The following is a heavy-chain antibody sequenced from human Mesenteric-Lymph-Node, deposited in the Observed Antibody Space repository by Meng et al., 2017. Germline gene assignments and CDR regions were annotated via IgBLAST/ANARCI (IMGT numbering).Heavy chain of an antibody. CDR3: ARELYYYDSSGYVYYFDY. Sequence: SETLSLTCAVPGYSISSGYYWGWIRQPPGKGLEWIGSIYHSGSTYYNPSLKSRVTISVDTSKNQFSLKLSSVTAADTAVYYCARELYYYDSSGYVYYFDYWGQGTLVTVSS. D-gene: IGHD3-22*01. V-gene: IGHV4-38-2*02. J-gene: IGHJ4*02. CDR2: IYHSGST. CDR1: GYSISSGYY.